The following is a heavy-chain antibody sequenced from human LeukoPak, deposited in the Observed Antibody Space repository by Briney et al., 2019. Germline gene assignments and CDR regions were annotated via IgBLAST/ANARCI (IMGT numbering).Heavy chain of an antibody. D-gene: IGHD4-17*01. CDR1: GGSISSYY. CDR2: IYYSGST. V-gene: IGHV4-59*01. J-gene: IGHJ4*02. Sequence: SETLSLTCTVSGGSISSYYWSWIRQPPGKGLEWVGYIYYSGSTNYNPSLKSRVTISVDTSKNQFSLKLSSVTAADTAVYYCARGYGDFRVEGRYFHSWGQGTLVTVSS. CDR3: ARGYGDFRVEGRYFHS.